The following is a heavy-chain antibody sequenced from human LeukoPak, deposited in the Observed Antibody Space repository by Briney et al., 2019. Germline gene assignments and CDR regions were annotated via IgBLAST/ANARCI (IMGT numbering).Heavy chain of an antibody. CDR1: GFTFSSYS. J-gene: IGHJ4*02. CDR3: ARDMVD. V-gene: IGHV3-48*04. D-gene: IGHD2-15*01. Sequence: GGSLRLSCAASGFTFSSYSMNWARQAPGKGLEWVSYISSSSSTIYYADSVKGRFTISRDNSKNSLYLQMNSLRAEDTAVYYCARDMVDWGQGTLVTVSS. CDR2: ISSSSSTI.